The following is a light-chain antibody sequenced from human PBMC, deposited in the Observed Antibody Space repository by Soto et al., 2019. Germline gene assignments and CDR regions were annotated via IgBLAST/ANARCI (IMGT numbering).Light chain of an antibody. CDR2: GAS. V-gene: IGKV3-15*01. CDR3: QQYDDWQWT. Sequence: EIVMTQSPATRSVSRGGRATLSCRASQTISGTLAWYQQKPGQAPRLLIHGASTRAPGFPARFSGSGSGTDFTLTISSLQAEDFALYYCQQYDDWQWTLGQGTKVDIK. J-gene: IGKJ1*01. CDR1: QTISGT.